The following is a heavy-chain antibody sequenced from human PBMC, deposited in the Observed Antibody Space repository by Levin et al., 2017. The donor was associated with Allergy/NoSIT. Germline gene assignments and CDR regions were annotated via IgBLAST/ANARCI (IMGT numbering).Heavy chain of an antibody. V-gene: IGHV3-23*01. CDR1: GFSFSSYA. J-gene: IGHJ3*02. D-gene: IGHD3-22*01. Sequence: GESLKISCAASGFSFSSYAMTWVRQAPGKGLEWVSGISGSAASRYHADPVQGRFTISRDNSKNTVYLQMNSLRAEDTALYYCVKVKTYYYDSSGYSLSGAFDMWGQGTMVTVSS. CDR2: ISGSAASR. CDR3: VKVKTYYYDSSGYSLSGAFDM.